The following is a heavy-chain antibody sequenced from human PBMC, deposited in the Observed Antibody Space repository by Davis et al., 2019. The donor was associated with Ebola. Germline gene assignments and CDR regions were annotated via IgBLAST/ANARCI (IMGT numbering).Heavy chain of an antibody. J-gene: IGHJ4*02. CDR2: IYYTGRT. CDR3: ARHVRVRQQLAIFDY. CDR1: GGSISSSSYY. V-gene: IGHV4-39*01. Sequence: MPSETLSLTCTVSGGSISSSSYYWGWIRQPPGKGLEWIGSIYYTGRTYYNPSLKSRVTISVDTSKNQFSLKLSSVTAADTAVYYCARHVRVRQQLAIFDYWGQGTLVTVSS. D-gene: IGHD6-13*01.